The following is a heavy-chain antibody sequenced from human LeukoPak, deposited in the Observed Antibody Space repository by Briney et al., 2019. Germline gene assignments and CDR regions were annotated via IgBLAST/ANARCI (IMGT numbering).Heavy chain of an antibody. V-gene: IGHV3-48*03. J-gene: IGHJ4*02. CDR1: GFTFSSYE. CDR2: ISSGGTTI. D-gene: IGHD4-17*01. CDR3: ARDPYGDYDY. Sequence: GGSLRLSCAASGFTFSSYEMNWVRQAPGKGLEWVSYISSGGTTIYYADSVKGRFTVSRDNAKNSLYLQMNSLRAEDTAVYYCARDPYGDYDYWGQGTLVTVSS.